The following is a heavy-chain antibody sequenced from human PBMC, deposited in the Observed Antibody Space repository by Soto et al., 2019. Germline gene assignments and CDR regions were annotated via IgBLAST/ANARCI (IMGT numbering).Heavy chain of an antibody. CDR1: GFSLSTSQVG. Sequence: SGPTLVNPTQTLTLTCTFSGFSLSTSQVGVGWIRQPPGKALEWLAHVYWNDDKYYSLSLKSRLTISKDTSKSQVVLTMTNMDPVDTATYYCAHLNTRRYHFDYWGQGALVTVSS. J-gene: IGHJ4*02. CDR3: AHLNTRRYHFDY. CDR2: VYWNDDK. D-gene: IGHD2-2*02. V-gene: IGHV2-5*01.